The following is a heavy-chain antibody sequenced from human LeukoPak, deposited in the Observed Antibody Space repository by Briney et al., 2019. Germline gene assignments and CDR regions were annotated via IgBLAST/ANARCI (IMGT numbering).Heavy chain of an antibody. J-gene: IGHJ2*01. V-gene: IGHV3-21*01. D-gene: IGHD3-22*01. CDR2: ISIGNTYI. Sequence: GGSLRLSCAASGFTFSSYEMNWVRQAPGKGLEWVSSISIGNTYIYYADSVKGRFTISRDNAKNSLYLQMNSLRAEDTAVYYCAGSDTIGYLPREWDYWYFDRWGRGTLVTVSS. CDR3: AGSDTIGYLPREWDYWYFDR. CDR1: GFTFSSYE.